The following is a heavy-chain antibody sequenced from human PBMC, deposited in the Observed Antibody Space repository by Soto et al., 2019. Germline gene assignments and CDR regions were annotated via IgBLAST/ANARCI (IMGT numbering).Heavy chain of an antibody. J-gene: IGHJ4*02. CDR3: ARDPVTPVRGYSYGYFDY. CDR2: IIPIFGTA. D-gene: IGHD5-18*01. Sequence: SVKVSWKASVGAISIYAISWVRQAPGQGLEWMGGIIPIFGTANYAQKFQGRVTITADESTSTAYMELSSLRSEDTAVYYCARDPVTPVRGYSYGYFDYWGQGTLVTVSS. V-gene: IGHV1-69*13. CDR1: VGAISIYA.